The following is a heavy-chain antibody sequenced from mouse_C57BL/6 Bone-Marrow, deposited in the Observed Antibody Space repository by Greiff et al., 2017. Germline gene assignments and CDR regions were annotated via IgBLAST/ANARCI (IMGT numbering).Heavy chain of an antibody. CDR2: ISAGGSYT. V-gene: IGHV5-4*03. J-gene: IGHJ4*01. CDR3: ARQLRAMDY. Sequence: EVKLVESGGGLVKPGGSLKLSCAASGFTFSSYAMSWVRQTPEKRLEWVATISAGGSYTYYPDNVKGRFTISRDNAKNNMYLQMSHLKSEDTAMYYCARQLRAMDYWGQGTSVTVTS. D-gene: IGHD2-4*01. CDR1: GFTFSSYA.